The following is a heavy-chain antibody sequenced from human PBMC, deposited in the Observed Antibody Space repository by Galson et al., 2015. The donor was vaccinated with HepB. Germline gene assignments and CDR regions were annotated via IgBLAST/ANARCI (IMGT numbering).Heavy chain of an antibody. D-gene: IGHD5-18*01. V-gene: IGHV4-34*01. Sequence: DPRSLSCAVYGGSFSGRYWWWLRQPPEEVVEGIGEINHSGSTNYNPSLKSRVTISVDTSKNLFSLMLSSVTAADTAVYYCARGRGTAMVRGAFDIWGQGTMVTVSS. J-gene: IGHJ3*02. CDR2: INHSGST. CDR3: ARGRGTAMVRGAFDI. CDR1: GGSFSGRY.